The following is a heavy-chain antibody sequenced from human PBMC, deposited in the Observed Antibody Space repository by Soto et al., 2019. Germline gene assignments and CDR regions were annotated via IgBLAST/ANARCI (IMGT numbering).Heavy chain of an antibody. CDR1: GFTFSNYG. CDR2: ISSDGGNT. Sequence: QVQLVESGGGVVQPGKSLRLSCAASGFTFSNYGMHWVRQAPGKGPEWLGVISSDGGNTWYDESARGRFSMSRDNSRNTLYLQMGSLRFEDTALYFCAKILGYCSSGSCYKRAGLDYWGRGTLVTVSS. J-gene: IGHJ4*02. V-gene: IGHV3-30*18. CDR3: AKILGYCSSGSCYKRAGLDY. D-gene: IGHD2-2*02.